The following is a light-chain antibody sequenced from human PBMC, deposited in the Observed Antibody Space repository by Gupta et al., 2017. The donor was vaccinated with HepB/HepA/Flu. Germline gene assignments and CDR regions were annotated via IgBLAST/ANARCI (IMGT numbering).Light chain of an antibody. CDR2: EAS. CDR3: QQRSKWPSLT. V-gene: IGKV3-11*01. CDR1: QSVSNY. J-gene: IGKJ4*01. Sequence: IVLTQSPATLSLSPGERATLSCRASQSVSNYLTWYQHRPGQAPRLLGYEASTMATGIPARFSGGGSGTDFTLTICSIEPEDFGVYFCQQRSKWPSLTFGGGTKVEIK.